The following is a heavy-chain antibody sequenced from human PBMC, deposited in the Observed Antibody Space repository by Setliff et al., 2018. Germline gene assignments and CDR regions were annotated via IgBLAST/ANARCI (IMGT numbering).Heavy chain of an antibody. J-gene: IGHJ5*02. Sequence: LRLSCAASGFTFRSYNMNWVRQAPGKGLEWVSYISSSGSTIYYADSVKGRFTISRDNAKNSLYLQMNSLRAEDTAVYYCARDRYCSSASCYATQYNWFDPWGQGTLVTVSS. V-gene: IGHV3-48*01. CDR3: ARDRYCSSASCYATQYNWFDP. D-gene: IGHD2-2*01. CDR2: ISSSGSTI. CDR1: GFTFRSYN.